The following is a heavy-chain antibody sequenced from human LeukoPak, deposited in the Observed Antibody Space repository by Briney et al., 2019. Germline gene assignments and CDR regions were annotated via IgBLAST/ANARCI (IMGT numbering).Heavy chain of an antibody. D-gene: IGHD2-21*01. V-gene: IGHV4-38-2*02. CDR3: ARHIGGRYYYYYMDV. J-gene: IGHJ6*03. CDR1: GYSISSGYD. Sequence: PSETLSLTCTVSGYSISSGYDWGWIRQPPGKGLEWIGNIYYTGSTYYNPSLKSRVTISVDTSKNQFSLKVSSVTAADTAVYYCARHIGGRYYYYYMDVWGKGTTVTISS. CDR2: IYYTGST.